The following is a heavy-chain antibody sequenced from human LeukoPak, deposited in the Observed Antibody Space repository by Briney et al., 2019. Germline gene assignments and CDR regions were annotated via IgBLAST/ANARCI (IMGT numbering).Heavy chain of an antibody. CDR2: NNRSGST. J-gene: IGHJ4*02. Sequence: SETLSLTCAVYGGSFSGYYWSWIRQPPGKGLEWIGENNRSGSTNYNPSLKSRVTISVDTSKNQFSLKLSSVTAADTAVYYCAIGWVWFGEFLLDYWGQGTLVTVSS. D-gene: IGHD3-10*01. V-gene: IGHV4-34*01. CDR3: AIGWVWFGEFLLDY. CDR1: GGSFSGYY.